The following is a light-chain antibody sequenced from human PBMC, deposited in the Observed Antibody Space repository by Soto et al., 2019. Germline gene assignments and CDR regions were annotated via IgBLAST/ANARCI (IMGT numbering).Light chain of an antibody. CDR1: QSISRR. Sequence: GYRAPIPCLASQSISRRLAWYQLKPGEAPNLLIYDASSLEGGVPSRFSGSGSGTDFTLTISSLQPEDFATYYCQQANSFPITLGQGTRLEIK. CDR3: QQANSFPIT. V-gene: IGKV1-12*01. CDR2: DAS. J-gene: IGKJ5*01.